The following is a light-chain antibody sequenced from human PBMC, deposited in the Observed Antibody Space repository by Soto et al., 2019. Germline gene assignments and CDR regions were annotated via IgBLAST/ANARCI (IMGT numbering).Light chain of an antibody. J-gene: IGKJ3*01. CDR1: LSVGSN. Sequence: ETVMTQSPATLSVSPGERATLSCRASLSVGSNLAWYQQRPGQAPRLLIYGASTRATGIPVRFSGSGSGTEFTRTIRSLQSEDFGLYYCQQYNKWPLFTFGPGTRVDMK. V-gene: IGKV3-15*01. CDR2: GAS. CDR3: QQYNKWPLFT.